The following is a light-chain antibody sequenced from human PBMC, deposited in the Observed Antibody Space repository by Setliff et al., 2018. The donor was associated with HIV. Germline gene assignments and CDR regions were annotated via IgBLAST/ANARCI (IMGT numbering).Light chain of an antibody. Sequence: QSVLTQPPSVSGAPGQRVTISCTGSSSNIGAGYDVHWYQHLPGTAPKLLIYGNNNRPSGVPDRFSGSKSGTSASLAITGLQAEDEADYYCSSYTDSSTLVFGTGTKVTVL. CDR1: SSNIGAGYD. J-gene: IGLJ1*01. CDR3: SSYTDSSTLV. CDR2: GNN. V-gene: IGLV1-40*01.